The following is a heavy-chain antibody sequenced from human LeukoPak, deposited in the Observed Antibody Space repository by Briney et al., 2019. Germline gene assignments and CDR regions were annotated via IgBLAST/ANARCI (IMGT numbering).Heavy chain of an antibody. D-gene: IGHD2-2*01. J-gene: IGHJ6*03. CDR2: IYYSGST. CDR1: GGSISSGGYY. Sequence: SQTLSLTCTVSGGSISSGGYYWSWIRQHPGKGLEWIGYIYYSGSTYYNPSLKSRVTISVDTSKNQFSLKLSSVTAADTAVYCCAISCSSTSCSAAGYMDVWGRGTTVTVSS. V-gene: IGHV4-31*03. CDR3: AISCSSTSCSAAGYMDV.